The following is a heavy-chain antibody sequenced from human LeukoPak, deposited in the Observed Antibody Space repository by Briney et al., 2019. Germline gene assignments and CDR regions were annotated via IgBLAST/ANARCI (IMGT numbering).Heavy chain of an antibody. J-gene: IGHJ4*02. CDR3: ARDWAGGSGRFDY. CDR1: GGTFSSYA. V-gene: IGHV1-69*04. Sequence: SVKVSCKASGGTFSSYAISSVRHAPGQGLGWIGRIIPILGVANYAQKFQGRVTITADKSTSTAYMELSSLRSEDTAVYYCARDWAGGSGRFDYWGQGTLVTVSS. D-gene: IGHD1-26*01. CDR2: IIPILGVA.